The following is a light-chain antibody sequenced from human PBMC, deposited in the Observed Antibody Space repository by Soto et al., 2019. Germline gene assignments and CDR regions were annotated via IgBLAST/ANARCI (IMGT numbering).Light chain of an antibody. V-gene: IGKV1-5*01. CDR1: QNITRR. J-gene: IGKJ1*01. CDR3: QQYSFYSR. Sequence: DIQMTQSPSTLSASVGDRVTITCRASQNITRRLAWYQQKPGKAPYLLFSHASTLQSGVTSRFSGSGSGTEFSGSIGNLQPYDFGSHYCQQYSFYSRFGQAT. CDR2: HAS.